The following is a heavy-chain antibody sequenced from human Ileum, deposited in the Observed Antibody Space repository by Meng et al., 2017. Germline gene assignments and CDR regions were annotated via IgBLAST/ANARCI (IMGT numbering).Heavy chain of an antibody. CDR3: ARGGGSYYHFDY. V-gene: IGHV6-1*01. D-gene: IGHD1-26*01. J-gene: IGHJ4*02. CDR1: VHRFSSNSAA. CDR2: TYYRSKWFN. Sequence: HVQLQQSGPGLAKPSQHLSPTCAISVHRFSSNSAAWNWIRQSPSRGLGWLGRTYYRSKWFNEYAVSVKSRITINPDTSENQFSLQLNSVTPEDAAVYYCARGGGSYYHFDYWGQGTLVTVSS.